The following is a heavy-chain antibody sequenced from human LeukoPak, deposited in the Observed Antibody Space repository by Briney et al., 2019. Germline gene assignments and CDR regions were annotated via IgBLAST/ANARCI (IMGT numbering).Heavy chain of an antibody. CDR3: ARGYYYYDSSGQGLDAFDI. D-gene: IGHD3-22*01. CDR2: IGTAGDT. J-gene: IGHJ3*02. CDR1: GFTFSSYD. V-gene: IGHV3-13*01. Sequence: PGRSLRLSCAASGFTFSSYDMHWVRQATGKGLEWVSAIGTAGDTYYPGSVKGRFTISRENAKNSLYLQMNSLRAGDTAVYYCARGYYYYDSSGQGLDAFDIWGQGTMVTVSS.